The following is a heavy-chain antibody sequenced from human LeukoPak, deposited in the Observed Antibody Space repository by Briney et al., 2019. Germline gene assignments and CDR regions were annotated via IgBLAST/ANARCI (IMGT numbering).Heavy chain of an antibody. V-gene: IGHV3-30-3*01. J-gene: IGHJ3*01. CDR1: GFTFTYYA. CDR3: ARGPDPVVRGPRRAFDL. Sequence: QPGRSLRLSCAASGFTFTYYAMHWVRQAPGKGLEWVSVVSNDGSNQDYTDSVKGRFIISRGDSKSTVYLQMNSLRVDDTAMYYCARGPDPVVRGPRRAFDLWGQGTMVTVSS. D-gene: IGHD3-10*01. CDR2: VSNDGSNQ.